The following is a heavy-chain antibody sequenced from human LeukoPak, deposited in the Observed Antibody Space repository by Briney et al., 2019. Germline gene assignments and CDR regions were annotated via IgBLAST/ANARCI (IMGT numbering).Heavy chain of an antibody. V-gene: IGHV3-9*01. CDR3: AKASPVYYDSSGYSGSGFDY. D-gene: IGHD3-22*01. Sequence: GGSLRLSCAASGFTFDDYAMHWVRQAPGKGLEWVSGISWNSGSIGYADSVKGRFTISRDNAKNSLYLQMNSLRAEDTALYYCAKASPVYYDSSGYSGSGFDYWGQGTLVTVPS. CDR1: GFTFDDYA. CDR2: ISWNSGSI. J-gene: IGHJ4*02.